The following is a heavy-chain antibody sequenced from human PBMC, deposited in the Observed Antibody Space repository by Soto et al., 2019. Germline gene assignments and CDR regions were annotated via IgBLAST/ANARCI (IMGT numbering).Heavy chain of an antibody. CDR2: ISPKSGGT. V-gene: IGHV1-2*02. D-gene: IGHD3-9*01. CDR3: ARPPGYISDWYYFDI. CDR1: GHSFIDYY. J-gene: IGHJ4*02. Sequence: ASVKVSCKASGHSFIDYYIHWVRQAPGQGFEWMGRISPKSGGTNYAQKFEGRVTMTWDTSLNTAYMELSSLISDDTAVYYCARPPGYISDWYYFDIWGQGTLVTVSS.